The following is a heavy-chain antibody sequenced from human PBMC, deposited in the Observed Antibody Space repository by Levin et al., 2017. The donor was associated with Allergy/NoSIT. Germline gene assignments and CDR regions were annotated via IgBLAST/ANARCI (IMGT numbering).Heavy chain of an antibody. J-gene: IGHJ4*02. V-gene: IGHV3-7*01. D-gene: IGHD1-26*01. CDR3: GRGGSYPDF. CDR2: IKQDVGEE. CDR1: GFTFSTYW. Sequence: GGSLRLSCAASGFTFSTYWMSWVRQAPGKGLEWVANIKQDVGEEYYVDSVKGRFTISRDDAKNSLYLQMDSLRAEDTAVYYCGRGGSYPDFWGQGTLVTVSS.